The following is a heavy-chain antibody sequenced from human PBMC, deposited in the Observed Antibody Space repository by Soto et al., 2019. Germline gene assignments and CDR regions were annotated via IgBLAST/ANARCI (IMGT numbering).Heavy chain of an antibody. Sequence: QVQLVQSGAEVKKPGSSVKVSCKASGGTFSSYTISWVRQAPGQGLEWMGRIIPILGIANYAQKFQGRVTITADESTSTAYMELSSLRSEDTAVYYCARERSYCSSTSCYSWFDPWGQGTLVTVSS. V-gene: IGHV1-69*08. J-gene: IGHJ5*02. CDR1: GGTFSSYT. CDR2: IIPILGIA. CDR3: ARERSYCSSTSCYSWFDP. D-gene: IGHD2-2*01.